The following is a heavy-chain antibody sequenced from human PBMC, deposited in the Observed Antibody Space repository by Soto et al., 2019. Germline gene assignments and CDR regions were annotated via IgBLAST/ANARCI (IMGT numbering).Heavy chain of an antibody. CDR3: ARLGDVSGTYDFWRAYSYTSWFDP. D-gene: IGHD3-3*01. J-gene: IGHJ5*02. Sequence: SETLSLTCTGSGGTISSANHYWGWIRQPPGKRLQWIGCIYYSGSAYYNPSLRSRVTISVDTSKNQYSLKLSSVTAADTAVYYCARLGDVSGTYDFWRAYSYTSWFDPWGQGALVTVSS. V-gene: IGHV4-39*01. CDR1: GGTISSANHY. CDR2: IYYSGSA.